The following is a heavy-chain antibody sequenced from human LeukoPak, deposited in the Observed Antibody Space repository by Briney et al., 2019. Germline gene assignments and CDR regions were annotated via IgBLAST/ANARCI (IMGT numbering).Heavy chain of an antibody. CDR2: IYGSGST. V-gene: IGHV4-59*01. Sequence: SETLSLTCTVSGGSISSYYWSWIRQPPGKGLEWIGHIYGSGSTNYNPSLKSRVTLSVDTSKNQFSLKLSSVTAADTAVYYCAREGTSGTHLNWFDPWGQGTLVTVSS. CDR1: GGSISSYY. CDR3: AREGTSGTHLNWFDP. D-gene: IGHD1-1*01. J-gene: IGHJ5*02.